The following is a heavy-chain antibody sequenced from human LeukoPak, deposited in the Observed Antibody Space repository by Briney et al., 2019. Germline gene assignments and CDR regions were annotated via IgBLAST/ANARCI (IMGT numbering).Heavy chain of an antibody. CDR2: ISGSGGST. J-gene: IGHJ4*02. D-gene: IGHD3-22*01. Sequence: GGSLRLSCAASGFTFSSYAMSWVRQAPGKGLEWVSAISGSGGSTYYADSVKGRFTISRDNSKNTLYLQMNSLRAEDTAVYYCAKGRYYYVSSGYRPPNYWGQGTLVTVSS. CDR1: GFTFSSYA. CDR3: AKGRYYYVSSGYRPPNY. V-gene: IGHV3-23*01.